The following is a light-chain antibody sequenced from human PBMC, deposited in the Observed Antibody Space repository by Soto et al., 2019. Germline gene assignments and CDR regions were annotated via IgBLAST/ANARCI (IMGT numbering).Light chain of an antibody. CDR3: QQYNNWPPA. J-gene: IGKJ1*01. CDR1: ESVNTK. Sequence: TVMTQSPAILSASPGERVTLSCRASESVNTKLAWYQQKPGQGPRLLVYGASTRATGIPARFSGSGSGTEFALTISSLQSEDFAVYHCQQYNNWPPAFGQGTKVEMK. CDR2: GAS. V-gene: IGKV3-15*01.